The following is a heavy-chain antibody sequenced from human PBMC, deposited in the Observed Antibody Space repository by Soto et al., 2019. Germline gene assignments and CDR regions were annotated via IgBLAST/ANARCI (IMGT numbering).Heavy chain of an antibody. CDR2: INHSGST. D-gene: IGHD3-9*01. CDR1: GGSFSGYY. Sequence: SETLSLTCAVYGGSFSGYYWSWIRQPPGKGLEWIGEINHSGSTNYNPSLKSRVTISVDTSRNQFSLKLSSVTAADTAVYYCARLDYDILTGSYGMDVWGQGTTVTVSS. V-gene: IGHV4-34*01. CDR3: ARLDYDILTGSYGMDV. J-gene: IGHJ6*02.